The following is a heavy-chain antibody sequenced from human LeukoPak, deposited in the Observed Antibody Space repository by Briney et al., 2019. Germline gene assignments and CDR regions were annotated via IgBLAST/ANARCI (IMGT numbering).Heavy chain of an antibody. CDR2: ISGSGGST. Sequence: GGSLRLSCAASGFTFSSYAMSWVRQAPGKGLEWVSAISGSGGSTYYADSVKGRFTISRDNSKNSLYLQMNSLRAEDTAVYYCARDSYSSGCYTHFDYWGQGTLVTVSS. CDR1: GFTFSSYA. CDR3: ARDSYSSGCYTHFDY. V-gene: IGHV3-23*01. J-gene: IGHJ4*02. D-gene: IGHD6-19*01.